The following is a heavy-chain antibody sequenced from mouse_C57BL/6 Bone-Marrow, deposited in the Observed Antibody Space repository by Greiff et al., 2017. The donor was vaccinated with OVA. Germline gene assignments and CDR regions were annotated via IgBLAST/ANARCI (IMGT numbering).Heavy chain of an antibody. CDR1: GFSLTSYG. D-gene: IGHD2-4*01. V-gene: IGHV2-2*01. Sequence: VKLMESGPGLVQPSQSLSITCTVSGFSLTSYGVHWVRQSPGKGLEWLGVIWSGGSTDYNAAFISRLSISKDNSKSQVFFKMNSLQADDTAIYYCAVYDYDGEAAYWGQGTLVTVSA. CDR3: AVYDYDGEAAY. J-gene: IGHJ3*01. CDR2: IWSGGST.